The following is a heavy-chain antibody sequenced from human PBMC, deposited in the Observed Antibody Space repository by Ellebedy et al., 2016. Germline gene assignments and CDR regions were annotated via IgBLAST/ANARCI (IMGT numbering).Heavy chain of an antibody. V-gene: IGHV4-4*07. Sequence: SETLSLTXTVSSDSFTSFYWSWIRQSAEKGLEWIGRIYSSGSTKYHPSLESQVTMSIDTSKKQISLKLRSVTAADTAVYYCASCSGSYPPKIDYWGQGTLVTVSS. J-gene: IGHJ4*02. CDR3: ASCSGSYPPKIDY. CDR1: SDSFTSFY. CDR2: IYSSGST. D-gene: IGHD3-10*02.